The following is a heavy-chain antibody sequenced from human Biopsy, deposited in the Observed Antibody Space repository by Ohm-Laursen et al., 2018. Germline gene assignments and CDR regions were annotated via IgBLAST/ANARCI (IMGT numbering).Heavy chain of an antibody. D-gene: IGHD2-15*01. Sequence: SLRLSCAASGFTFSSYAMNWVRQAPGKGLEWVSVLSGSGGTTCYADSVKGRFTISRDNSKNTLYLQMNSLTAEDTAVYYCAKTFHGSSFLYDYWGQGTLVTVSS. CDR3: AKTFHGSSFLYDY. V-gene: IGHV3-23*01. CDR2: LSGSGGTT. CDR1: GFTFSSYA. J-gene: IGHJ4*02.